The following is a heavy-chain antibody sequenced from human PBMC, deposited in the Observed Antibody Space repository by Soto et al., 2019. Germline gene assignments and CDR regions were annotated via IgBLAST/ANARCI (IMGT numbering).Heavy chain of an antibody. J-gene: IGHJ4*02. CDR1: GGSISSGGYS. Sequence: TLSLTCAVSGGSISSGGYSWSWIRQPPGKGLEWIGYIYHSGSTYYNPSLKSRVTISVDRSKNQFSLKLSSVTAADTAVYYCARLLRLYYFDYWGQGTLVTVSS. CDR2: IYHSGST. D-gene: IGHD4-17*01. V-gene: IGHV4-30-2*01. CDR3: ARLLRLYYFDY.